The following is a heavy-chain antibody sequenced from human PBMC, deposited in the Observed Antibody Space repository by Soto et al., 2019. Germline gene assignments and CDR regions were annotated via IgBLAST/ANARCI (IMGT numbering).Heavy chain of an antibody. CDR1: GGSISSSSYY. CDR3: ARGPYGDYAGGAFDI. V-gene: IGHV4-61*05. Sequence: SETLSLTCTVSGGSISSSSYYWGWIRQPPGKGLEWIGYIYYSGSTNYNPSLKSRVTISVDTSKNQFSLKLSSVTAADTAVYYCARGPYGDYAGGAFDIWGQGTMVTVSS. J-gene: IGHJ3*02. D-gene: IGHD4-17*01. CDR2: IYYSGST.